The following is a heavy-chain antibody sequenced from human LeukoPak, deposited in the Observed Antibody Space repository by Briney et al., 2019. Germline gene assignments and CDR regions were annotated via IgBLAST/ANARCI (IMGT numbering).Heavy chain of an antibody. CDR3: AKPVGKYSSSWYSLGY. V-gene: IGHV3-30*18. J-gene: IGHJ4*02. Sequence: PGRPLRLSCAASGFTFSSYGMHWVRQAPGKGLEWVAVISYDGSNKYYADSVKGRFTISRDNSKNTLYLQMNSLRAEDTAVYYCAKPVGKYSSSWYSLGYWGRGTLVTVSS. CDR2: ISYDGSNK. CDR1: GFTFSSYG. D-gene: IGHD6-13*01.